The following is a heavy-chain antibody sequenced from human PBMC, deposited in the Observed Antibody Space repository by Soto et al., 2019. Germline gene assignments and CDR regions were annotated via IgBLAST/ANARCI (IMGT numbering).Heavy chain of an antibody. J-gene: IGHJ4*02. CDR1: GGSISRYY. D-gene: IGHD3-22*01. CDR2: IYYSGST. Sequence: TLSLTCTVSGGSISRYYWSWIRQPPGKGLEWIGYIYYSGSTNYNPSLKSRVSISIDTSKNQFSLNLNSVTAADTAVYYCARDRGSTGYYYFDSWGQGTPVTVSS. V-gene: IGHV4-59*01. CDR3: ARDRGSTGYYYFDS.